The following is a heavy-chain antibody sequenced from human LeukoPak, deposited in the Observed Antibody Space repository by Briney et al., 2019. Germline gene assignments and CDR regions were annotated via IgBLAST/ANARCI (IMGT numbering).Heavy chain of an antibody. CDR2: IYHSGST. CDR3: AVVVLRDYFDY. Sequence: SETLSLTCAVSGGSISSGGYSWSWIRQPPGKGLGWIGYIYHSGSTYYNPSLKSRVTISVDRSKNQFSLKLSSVTAADTAVYYCAVVVLRDYFDYWGQGTLVTVSS. J-gene: IGHJ4*02. CDR1: GGSISSGGYS. V-gene: IGHV4-30-2*01. D-gene: IGHD2-8*01.